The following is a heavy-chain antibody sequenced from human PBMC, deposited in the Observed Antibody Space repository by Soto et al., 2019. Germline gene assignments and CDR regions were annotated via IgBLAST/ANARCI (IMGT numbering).Heavy chain of an antibody. D-gene: IGHD1-26*01. Sequence: QVQLVQSGAEVKKPGASVKVSCKASGYTFTSYYMHWVRQAPGQGLEWMGIINPSGGSRSYAQKFQGRDTMTRDTSTSTAYMELSSLRSEDTAVYYCARDIVGATLAVGWFDPWGQGTLVTVSS. V-gene: IGHV1-46*01. CDR3: ARDIVGATLAVGWFDP. CDR1: GYTFTSYY. CDR2: INPSGGSR. J-gene: IGHJ5*02.